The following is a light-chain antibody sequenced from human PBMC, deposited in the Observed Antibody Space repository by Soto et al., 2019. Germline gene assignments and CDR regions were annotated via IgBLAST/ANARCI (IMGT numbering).Light chain of an antibody. Sequence: EIVLTQSPGTLSLSPGEGATLSCRASQSIRNNYIAWYQQKLGQAPRLLFYGASFRATGIPDRFSGSGSGTDFTLTISRLEPEDFAVYYCQQYGSSHTFGRGTKLEIK. J-gene: IGKJ2*01. CDR2: GAS. V-gene: IGKV3-20*01. CDR1: QSIRNNY. CDR3: QQYGSSHT.